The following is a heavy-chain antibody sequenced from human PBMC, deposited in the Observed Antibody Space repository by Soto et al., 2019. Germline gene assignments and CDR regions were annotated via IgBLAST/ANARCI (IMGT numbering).Heavy chain of an antibody. J-gene: IGHJ6*02. V-gene: IGHV3-30*18. CDR3: AKEYTASIAAAGIWYYYYGMDV. CDR1: GFTFSSYG. D-gene: IGHD6-13*01. CDR2: ISYDGSNK. Sequence: GGSLRLSCAASGFTFSSYGMHWVRQAPGKGLEWVAVISYDGSNKYYADSVKGRFTISRDNSKNTLYLQMNSLRAEDTAVYYCAKEYTASIAAAGIWYYYYGMDVWGQGTTVTVSS.